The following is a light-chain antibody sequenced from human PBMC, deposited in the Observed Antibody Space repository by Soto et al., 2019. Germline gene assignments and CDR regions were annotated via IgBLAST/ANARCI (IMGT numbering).Light chain of an antibody. CDR3: SSYAGSTTLYV. CDR2: DVS. J-gene: IGLJ1*01. Sequence: QSVLTQPASVSGSPGQSITISCTGTSGDVGGYNFVSWYQHHSDKAPKLMIYDVSNRPSGVSNRFSGSKSGDTASLTISGLQAEDEADYYCSSYAGSTTLYVFGTGTKLTVL. V-gene: IGLV2-14*03. CDR1: SGDVGGYNF.